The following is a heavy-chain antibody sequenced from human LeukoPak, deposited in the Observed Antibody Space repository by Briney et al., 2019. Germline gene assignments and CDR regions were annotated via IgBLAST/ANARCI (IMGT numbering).Heavy chain of an antibody. CDR3: AKEGALGPYMDV. Sequence: GGSLRLSCAASGFILTKYDMHWVRHVTGRGLGWVSGIDRGGVTYYSDSVKGRFTISRDNSKNTLYLQMNSLTAEDTAVYYCAKEGALGPYMDVWGKGTTVTVSS. CDR2: IDRGGVT. J-gene: IGHJ6*03. V-gene: IGHV3-23*01. CDR1: GFILTKYD.